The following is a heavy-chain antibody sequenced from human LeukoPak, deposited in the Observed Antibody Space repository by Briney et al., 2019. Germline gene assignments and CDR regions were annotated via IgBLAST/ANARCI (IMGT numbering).Heavy chain of an antibody. D-gene: IGHD1-26*01. CDR2: ITSSSSYT. CDR3: ARDPYNGNYGDYYYYYMDV. Sequence: GGSLRLSCAASGFTFSTYNMNWVRQAPGKGLEWVSSITSSSSYTFYADSVKGRFTISRDNAKNSLYLQMNSLRAEDTAIYYCARDPYNGNYGDYYYYYMDVWGKGTTVTISS. CDR1: GFTFSTYN. J-gene: IGHJ6*03. V-gene: IGHV3-21*01.